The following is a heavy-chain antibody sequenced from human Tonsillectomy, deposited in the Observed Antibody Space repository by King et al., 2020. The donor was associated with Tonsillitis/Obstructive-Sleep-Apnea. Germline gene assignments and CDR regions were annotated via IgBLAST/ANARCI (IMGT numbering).Heavy chain of an antibody. D-gene: IGHD3-16*01. CDR1: GYTFTSYG. Sequence: QLVQSGAEVKKPGASVKVSCKASGYTFTSYGISWVRQAPGQGLEWMGWISAYNGNTKYAQKFQGRVTMSTDTPTRTANMELRSLRSDDTAVYYCARTTFEGAYSYYHMDVWGKGTTVTVSS. J-gene: IGHJ6*03. V-gene: IGHV1-18*01. CDR2: ISAYNGNT. CDR3: ARTTFEGAYSYYHMDV.